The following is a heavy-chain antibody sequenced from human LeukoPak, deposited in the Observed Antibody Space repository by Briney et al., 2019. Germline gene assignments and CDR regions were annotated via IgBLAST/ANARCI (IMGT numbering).Heavy chain of an antibody. J-gene: IGHJ4*02. Sequence: SGTLPLTCAVSGGSISSNNWWRWVRQPPGKGLEWIGEIYHSGSTNYNPSLKGRVTISVDKSKNQFSLRLSSVTAADTAVYYCARLASIQTYYFDYWGQGSLVTVSS. CDR2: IYHSGST. CDR3: ARLASIQTYYFDY. V-gene: IGHV4-4*02. CDR1: GGSISSNNW. D-gene: IGHD5-12*01.